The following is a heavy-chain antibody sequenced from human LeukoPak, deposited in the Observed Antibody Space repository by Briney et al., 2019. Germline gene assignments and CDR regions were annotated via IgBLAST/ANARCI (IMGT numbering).Heavy chain of an antibody. Sequence: SETLSLTCTVSGGSISSYYWSWIRQPPGKGLEWIGYIYYSGSTNYNPSLKSRVTISVDTSKNQFSLKLSSVTVADTAVYYCARDRTVDTAMGLDPWGQGTLVTVSS. CDR3: ARDRTVDTAMGLDP. D-gene: IGHD5-18*01. V-gene: IGHV4-59*01. J-gene: IGHJ5*02. CDR1: GGSISSYY. CDR2: IYYSGST.